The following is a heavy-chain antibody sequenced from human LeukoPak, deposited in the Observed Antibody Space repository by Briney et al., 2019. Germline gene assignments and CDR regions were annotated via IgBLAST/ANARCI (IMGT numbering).Heavy chain of an antibody. D-gene: IGHD4-11*01. J-gene: IGHJ5*02. CDR1: GYTFTDFF. V-gene: IGHV1-2*02. CDR2: INPNSGDT. Sequence: ASVKVSCKASGYTFTDFFMHLVRQAPGQGLEWMGWINPNSGDTTYAQKFQGRVIMTRDTSISTAYMELSRLTSDDTAVYYCANYRRRRGILGFDPWGQGTLVTVSS. CDR3: ANYRRRRGILGFDP.